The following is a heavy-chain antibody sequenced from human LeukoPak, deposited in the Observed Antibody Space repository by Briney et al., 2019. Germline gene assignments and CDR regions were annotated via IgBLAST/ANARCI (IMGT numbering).Heavy chain of an antibody. Sequence: SETLSLTCAVYGGSFSGYYWSWIRQPPGRGLEWIGEINHSGSTNYNPSLKSRVTISVDTSKNQFSLKLSSVTAADTAVYYCARGGWLVFPWGQGTLVTVSS. V-gene: IGHV4-34*01. CDR2: INHSGST. D-gene: IGHD6-19*01. CDR3: ARGGWLVFP. CDR1: GGSFSGYY. J-gene: IGHJ5*02.